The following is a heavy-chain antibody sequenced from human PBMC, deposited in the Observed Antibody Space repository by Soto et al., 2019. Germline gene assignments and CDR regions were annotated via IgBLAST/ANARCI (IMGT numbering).Heavy chain of an antibody. Sequence: GESLKISCKGSGYSFTSYWIGWVRQMPGKGLEWMGIIYPGDSDTRYGPSFQGQVTISADKSISTAYLQWSSLKASDTAMYYCARQSSCPTCYYGMDVWGQGTTVTVS. CDR2: IYPGDSDT. D-gene: IGHD1-26*01. CDR3: ARQSSCPTCYYGMDV. V-gene: IGHV5-51*01. J-gene: IGHJ6*02. CDR1: GYSFTSYW.